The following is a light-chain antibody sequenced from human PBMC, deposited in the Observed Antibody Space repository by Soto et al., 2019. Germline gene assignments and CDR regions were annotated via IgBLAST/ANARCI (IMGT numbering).Light chain of an antibody. CDR1: SGHSSYT. CDR3: QTWGTGIQV. V-gene: IGLV4-69*01. Sequence: QSVLTQSPSASASLGASVKLTCTLSSGHSSYTIAWHQQQPEKGPRYLMKLNSDGSHSKGDGIPDRFSGSSSGAERYLTISRLQSEHEADYSCQTWGTGIQVFGRGTNVTVL. J-gene: IGLJ3*02. CDR2: LNSDGSH.